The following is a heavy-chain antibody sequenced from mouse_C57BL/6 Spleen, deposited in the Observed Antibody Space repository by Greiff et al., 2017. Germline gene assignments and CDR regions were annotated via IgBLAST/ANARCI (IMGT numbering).Heavy chain of an antibody. CDR3: ASPLYYCSSYYFDY. D-gene: IGHD1-1*01. V-gene: IGHV1-81*01. CDR2: IYPRSGNT. J-gene: IGHJ2*01. CDR1: GYTFTSYG. Sequence: QVQLQQSGAELARPGASVKLSCKASGYTFTSYGISWVKQRTGQGLEWIGEIYPRSGNTSYNEKFKGKATLTADKSSSTAYMELRSLTSEDSAVYVCASPLYYCSSYYFDYWGQGTTLTVSS.